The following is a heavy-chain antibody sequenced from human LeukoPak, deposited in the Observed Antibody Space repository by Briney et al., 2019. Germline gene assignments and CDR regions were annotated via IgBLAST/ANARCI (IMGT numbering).Heavy chain of an antibody. D-gene: IGHD4-17*01. Sequence: GGSLRLSCTSSQLTFNRYVMAWVRQAPGKGLEWVSTISASGGTTYYADSVQGRFTISRDNSKNTLYLQMNSLRAEDTAVYYCATLYGDYNWYFDLRGRGTLVTVSS. CDR2: ISASGGTT. CDR1: QLTFNRYV. V-gene: IGHV3-23*01. J-gene: IGHJ2*01. CDR3: ATLYGDYNWYFDL.